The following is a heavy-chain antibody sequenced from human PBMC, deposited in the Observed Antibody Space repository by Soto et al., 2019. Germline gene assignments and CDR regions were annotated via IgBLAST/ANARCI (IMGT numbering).Heavy chain of an antibody. CDR2: IFYSGTT. CDR3: ARTDYGTSFSDP. D-gene: IGHD3-10*01. CDR1: GGSSSNGNHY. V-gene: IGHV4-30-4*01. Sequence: SSEILCLTCTVSGGSSSNGNHYWSWISKPPGKGLEWIGYIFYSGTTYYNPSLKSQLTMSVDTSKNQFSLKLSSVTAADTALYSCARTDYGTSFSDPWGQGSLVTISS. J-gene: IGHJ5*02.